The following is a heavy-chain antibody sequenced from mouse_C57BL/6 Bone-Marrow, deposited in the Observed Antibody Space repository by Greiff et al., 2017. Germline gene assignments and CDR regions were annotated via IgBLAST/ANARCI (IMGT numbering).Heavy chain of an antibody. Sequence: QVQLKQPGAELVKPGASVKLSCKASGYTFTSYWMQWVKQRPGQGLEWIGEIDPSDSYTNYNQKFKGQATLTVDTSSSTAYMQLSGLTSEDSAGYCCARGVPHAMDYWGQGTSVTVSS. J-gene: IGHJ4*01. CDR1: GYTFTSYW. V-gene: IGHV1-50*01. CDR3: ARGVPHAMDY. CDR2: IDPSDSYT.